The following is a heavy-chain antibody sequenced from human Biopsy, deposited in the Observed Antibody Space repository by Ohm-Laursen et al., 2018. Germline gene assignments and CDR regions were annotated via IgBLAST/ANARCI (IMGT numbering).Heavy chain of an antibody. J-gene: IGHJ6*02. CDR2: IYYRGST. Sequence: GTLSLTCIVPGGSIRSDYWSWIRQTPGKGLEWIGYIYYRGSTNYNPSLKSRVTISVDTSKNQFSLRLNSVIAADTAVYYCARATNSTGWPYYYFYGMDVWGQGTTVTVSS. D-gene: IGHD2/OR15-2a*01. V-gene: IGHV4-59*01. CDR3: ARATNSTGWPYYYFYGMDV. CDR1: GGSIRSDY.